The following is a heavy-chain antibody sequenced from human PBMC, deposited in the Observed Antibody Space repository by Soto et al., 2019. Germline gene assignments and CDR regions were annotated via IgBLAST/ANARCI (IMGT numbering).Heavy chain of an antibody. Sequence: LSLTCTVSGGSISSGDYYWSWIRQPPGKGLEWIGYIYYSGSTYYNPSLKSRVTISVDTSKNQFSLKLRSVTAADTAVDYCASSYVEDYGMDVWGQGTTVTVSS. J-gene: IGHJ6*02. CDR1: GGSISSGDYY. CDR2: IYYSGST. CDR3: ASSYVEDYGMDV. D-gene: IGHD3-16*01. V-gene: IGHV4-30-4*01.